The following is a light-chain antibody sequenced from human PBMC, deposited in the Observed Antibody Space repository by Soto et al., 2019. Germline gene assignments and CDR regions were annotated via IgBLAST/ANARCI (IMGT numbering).Light chain of an antibody. CDR3: QQYNNWPLT. Sequence: EIVLTQSTATLSLSPGERATLSCRASQSVSSYLAWYQQKPGQAPRLLIYDASNRATGIPARFSGSGSGTEFTLTISSLQSEDFAVYYCQQYNNWPLTFGQGTKVDIK. J-gene: IGKJ4*01. CDR1: QSVSSY. CDR2: DAS. V-gene: IGKV3-11*01.